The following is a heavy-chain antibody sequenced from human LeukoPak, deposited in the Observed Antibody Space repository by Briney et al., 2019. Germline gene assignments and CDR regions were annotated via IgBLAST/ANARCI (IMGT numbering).Heavy chain of an antibody. J-gene: IGHJ4*02. CDR2: INPNSGGT. CDR1: GYTFTGYY. D-gene: IGHD4-23*01. CDR3: AADYGGNSGGFDY. Sequence: ASVKVSCKASGYTFTGYYMHWVRQAPGQGLEWMGRINPNSGGTNYAQKFQGRVTMTRDTSISTAYMEPSRLRSDDTAVYYCAADYGGNSGGFDYWGQGTLVTVSS. V-gene: IGHV1-2*06.